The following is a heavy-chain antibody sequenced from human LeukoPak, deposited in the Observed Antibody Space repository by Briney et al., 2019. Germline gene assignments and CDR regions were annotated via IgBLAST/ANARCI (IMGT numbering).Heavy chain of an antibody. CDR1: GGSISSSSYY. Sequence: SETLSLTCTVSGGSISSSSYYWGWIRQPPGKGLEWIGSIYYSGSTYYNPSLKSRVTISVDTSKNQFSLKLSSVTAADTAVYYCARETRLSSSSEFYYYGMDVWGQGTTVTVSS. CDR3: ARETRLSSSSEFYYYGMDV. CDR2: IYYSGST. V-gene: IGHV4-39*07. J-gene: IGHJ6*02. D-gene: IGHD6-13*01.